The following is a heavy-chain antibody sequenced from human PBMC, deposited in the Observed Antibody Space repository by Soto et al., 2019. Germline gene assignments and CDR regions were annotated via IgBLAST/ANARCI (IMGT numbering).Heavy chain of an antibody. Sequence: GGSLRLSCAASGFTFSSYAMSWVRQAPGKGLEWVSAISGSGGSTYYADSVKGRFTISRDNSKNTLYLQRNSLRAEDTAVYYCAKPDSGWDIGYWGQGTLVTVSS. CDR1: GFTFSSYA. D-gene: IGHD6-19*01. J-gene: IGHJ4*02. CDR2: ISGSGGST. V-gene: IGHV3-23*01. CDR3: AKPDSGWDIGY.